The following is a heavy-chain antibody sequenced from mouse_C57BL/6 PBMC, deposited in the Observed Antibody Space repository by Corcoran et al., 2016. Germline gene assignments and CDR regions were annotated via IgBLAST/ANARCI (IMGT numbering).Heavy chain of an antibody. D-gene: IGHD1-1*01. CDR3: ARRLRSFAY. Sequence: EVQLQQSGPELVKPGASVKISCKASGYTFTDYYMNWVKQSHGKSLEWIGDINPNNGGTSYNQKFKGKATLTVDKSSSTAYMELHSLTSEDSAVYYCARRLRSFAYWGQGTLVTVSA. CDR2: INPNNGGT. V-gene: IGHV1-26*01. J-gene: IGHJ3*01. CDR1: GYTFTDYY.